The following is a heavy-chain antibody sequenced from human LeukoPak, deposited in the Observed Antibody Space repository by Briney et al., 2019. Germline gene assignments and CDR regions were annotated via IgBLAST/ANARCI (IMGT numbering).Heavy chain of an antibody. CDR1: GGSISSYY. Sequence: PSETLSLTCTVSGGSISSYYWSWIRQPPGKGLEWIGYIYYSGSTNYNPSLKSRVTISVDTSKNQFSLKLSSVTAADTAVYYCARHLMARYGGYDHTIDYWGQGTLVTVSS. V-gene: IGHV4-59*08. J-gene: IGHJ4*02. D-gene: IGHD5-12*01. CDR3: ARHLMARYGGYDHTIDY. CDR2: IYYSGST.